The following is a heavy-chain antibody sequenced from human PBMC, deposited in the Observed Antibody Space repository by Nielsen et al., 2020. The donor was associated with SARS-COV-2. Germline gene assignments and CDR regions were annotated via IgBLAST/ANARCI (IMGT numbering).Heavy chain of an antibody. J-gene: IGHJ3*02. D-gene: IGHD3-22*01. Sequence: GGSLRLSCEASGFTFNNYDMHWVRQAPGAGLEWVSSIDPAGDTYYPGSMRGRFTISRENAKNSLYLQMNSLRAGDTAVYYCARARITMTDDAFDIWGQGTMVTVSS. CDR2: IDPAGDT. CDR3: ARARITMTDDAFDI. V-gene: IGHV3-13*01. CDR1: GFTFNNYD.